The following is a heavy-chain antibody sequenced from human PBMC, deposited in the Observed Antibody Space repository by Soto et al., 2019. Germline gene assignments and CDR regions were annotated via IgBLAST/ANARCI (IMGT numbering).Heavy chain of an antibody. V-gene: IGHV3-74*01. D-gene: IGHD7-27*01. CDR2: INSDGSST. CDR1: EFTFSSYW. J-gene: IGHJ4*02. CDR3: ASSLLTPFDY. Sequence: PLRLSCTASEFTFSSYWRHWVRQAPGKGLVWVSRINSDGSSTFYADAVKGRFTISRDNAKNTLYLQMNSLRAEDTAVYYCASSLLTPFDYWGQGTLVTVSS.